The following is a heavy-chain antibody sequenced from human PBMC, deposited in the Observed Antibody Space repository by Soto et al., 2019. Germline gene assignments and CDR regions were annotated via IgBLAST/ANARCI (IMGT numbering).Heavy chain of an antibody. CDR3: ARGSGWLDY. CDR2: GFYSGDT. D-gene: IGHD6-19*01. J-gene: IGHJ4*02. CDR1: GGSITHNY. V-gene: IGHV4-59*08. Sequence: QMQLQDSGPGLVKSSETLSLTCSVSGGSITHNYYTWIRQPPEKGLEWIGYGFYSGDTNYNPSLKIRVYISIDTSTNQLSLKLSSVPAADTAVYYCARGSGWLDYWGQGALVTVSS.